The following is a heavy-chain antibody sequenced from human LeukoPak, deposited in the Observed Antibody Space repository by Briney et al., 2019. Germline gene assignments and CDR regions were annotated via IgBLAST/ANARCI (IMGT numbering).Heavy chain of an antibody. J-gene: IGHJ6*02. CDR2: INPSGGST. Sequence: ASVKVSCKASGYTFTSYYMHWVRQAPGQGLEWMGIINPSGGSTSYAQKFQGRVTMTRDTSTSTVYMELSSLRSEDTAVYYCAGDGDWRATVTTGLYYYYGMDVWGQGTTVTVSS. CDR3: AGDGDWRATVTTGLYYYYGMDV. D-gene: IGHD4-17*01. V-gene: IGHV1-46*01. CDR1: GYTFTSYY.